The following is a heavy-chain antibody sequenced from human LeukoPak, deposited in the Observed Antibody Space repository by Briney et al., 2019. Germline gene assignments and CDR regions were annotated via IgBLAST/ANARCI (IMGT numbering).Heavy chain of an antibody. D-gene: IGHD3-22*01. CDR2: IIPIFGTA. CDR1: GGTFSSYA. J-gene: IGHJ4*02. V-gene: IGHV1-69*05. CDR3: ARDGDYYDSSGYYPDY. Sequence: WASVKVSCKASGGTFSSYAISWVRQAPGQGLEWMGGIIPIFGTANYAQKFQGRVTMTRDTSTSTVYMELSSLRSEDTAVYYCARDGDYYDSSGYYPDYWGQGTLVTVSS.